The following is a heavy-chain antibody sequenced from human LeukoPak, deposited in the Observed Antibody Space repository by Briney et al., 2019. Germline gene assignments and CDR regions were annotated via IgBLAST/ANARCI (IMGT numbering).Heavy chain of an antibody. CDR3: AKDGIAAATGSPSFDY. CDR1: GFTFDDYA. CDR2: ISWNSGSI. Sequence: GRSLRLSCAASGFTFDDYAMPWVRQAPGKGLEWVSGISWNSGSIGYADSVKGRFTTSRDNAKNSLYLQMNSLRAEDTALYYCAKDGIAAATGSPSFDYWGQGTLVTVSS. D-gene: IGHD6-13*01. V-gene: IGHV3-9*01. J-gene: IGHJ4*02.